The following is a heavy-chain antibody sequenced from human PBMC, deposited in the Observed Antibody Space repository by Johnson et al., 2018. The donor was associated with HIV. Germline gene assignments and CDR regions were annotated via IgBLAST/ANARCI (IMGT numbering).Heavy chain of an antibody. Sequence: VQLVESGGGVVRPGGSLRLSCAASGFTFDDYGMHWVRQAPGKGLEWVSGVNWNGDNTGYADSVKGRFTISRDNAKNSLYLQMHSLRAEDTAVYYCALSGSSVVVAFDIWGQGTMVTVSS. CDR2: VNWNGDNT. D-gene: IGHD6-6*01. CDR3: ALSGSSVVVAFDI. V-gene: IGHV3-20*04. J-gene: IGHJ3*02. CDR1: GFTFDDYG.